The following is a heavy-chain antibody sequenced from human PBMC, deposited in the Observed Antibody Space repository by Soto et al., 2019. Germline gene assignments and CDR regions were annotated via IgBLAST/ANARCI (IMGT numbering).Heavy chain of an antibody. Sequence: EVQLLDSGGGLVQPGGSLRLSCAASGFTFSNYAMTWVRHGPGNGLEWVSGISGSGGRSYYAASVTGRFTISRDNSKSTLYLQMNSLRAEDTAVYYCAKAYFVWSSEQPYYFDYWGQGTLVTVS. CDR2: ISGSGGRS. CDR3: AKAYFVWSSEQPYYFDY. V-gene: IGHV3-23*01. D-gene: IGHD2-21*01. J-gene: IGHJ4*02. CDR1: GFTFSNYA.